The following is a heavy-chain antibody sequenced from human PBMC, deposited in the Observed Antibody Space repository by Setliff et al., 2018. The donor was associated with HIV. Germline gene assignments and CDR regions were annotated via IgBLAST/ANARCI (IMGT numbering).Heavy chain of an antibody. CDR3: AREGSRDGYNYYFDY. Sequence: ASVKVSCKASGYTFTNYAINWVRQAPGQGLEWMGWINTNTGNPTYAQGFTGRFVFSLDTSVSTAYLQISSLQAEDTAVYYCAREGSRDGYNYYFDYWGQGTLVTVSS. CDR2: INTNTGNP. D-gene: IGHD5-12*01. V-gene: IGHV7-4-1*02. J-gene: IGHJ4*02. CDR1: GYTFTNYA.